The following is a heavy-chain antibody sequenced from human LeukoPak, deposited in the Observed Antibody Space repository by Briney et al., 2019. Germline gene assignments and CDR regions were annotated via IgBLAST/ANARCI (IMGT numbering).Heavy chain of an antibody. J-gene: IGHJ6*03. CDR2: INHSGST. V-gene: IGHV4-34*01. CDR1: GGSFSGYC. CDR3: ARYKGSRGYSYGNYYYYYMDV. D-gene: IGHD5-18*01. Sequence: SESLSLTCAVYGGSFSGYCWSWIRQPPGKGLEWIREINHSGSTNYNPSLKSRVTISVDTSKNQFSLKLSSVTAADTAVYYCARYKGSRGYSYGNYYYYYMDVWGKGTTVTVSS.